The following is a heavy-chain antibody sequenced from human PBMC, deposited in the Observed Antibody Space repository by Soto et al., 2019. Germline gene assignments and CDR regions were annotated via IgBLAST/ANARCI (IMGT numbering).Heavy chain of an antibody. CDR3: ARLKAGGSYLHDAFDI. J-gene: IGHJ3*02. V-gene: IGHV4-31*03. CDR1: GGSISSGGYY. Sequence: SETLSLTCTVSGGSISSGGYYWSWIRQHPGKGLEWIGYIYYSGSTYYNPSLKSRVTISVDTSKNQFSLKLSSVTAADTAVYYCARLKAGGSYLHDAFDIWGQGTMVTVSS. D-gene: IGHD1-26*01. CDR2: IYYSGST.